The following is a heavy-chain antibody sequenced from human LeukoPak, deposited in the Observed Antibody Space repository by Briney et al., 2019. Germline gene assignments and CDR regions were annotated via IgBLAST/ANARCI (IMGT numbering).Heavy chain of an antibody. D-gene: IGHD3-10*02. CDR3: AKEEYYYILFIDY. V-gene: IGHV3-23*01. CDR1: GFTFSSYA. CDR2: IGGSGGST. Sequence: PGGSLRLSCAASGFTFSSYAMSWVRQAPGKGLEWVSAIGGSGGSTYYADSVKGRFTISRDNSKNTLYLQMNSLRAEDSAVYYCAKEEYYYILFIDYWGQGTLVTVSS. J-gene: IGHJ4*02.